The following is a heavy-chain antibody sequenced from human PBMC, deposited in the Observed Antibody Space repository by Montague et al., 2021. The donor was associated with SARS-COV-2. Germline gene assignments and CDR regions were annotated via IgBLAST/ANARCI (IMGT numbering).Heavy chain of an antibody. V-gene: IGHV6-1*01. CDR1: GASLSSDSLS. Sequence: CVSPGASLSSDSLSWHWIRQSPSRGLEWLASTYYRSKWYNDSAPSVSGRATVKPDTSRNQFSLHLDSVTPEDTALYFCARKMDSSFDVWGKGTMVIVSS. CDR2: TYYRSKWYN. D-gene: IGHD2-2*03. J-gene: IGHJ3*01. CDR3: ARKMDSSFDV.